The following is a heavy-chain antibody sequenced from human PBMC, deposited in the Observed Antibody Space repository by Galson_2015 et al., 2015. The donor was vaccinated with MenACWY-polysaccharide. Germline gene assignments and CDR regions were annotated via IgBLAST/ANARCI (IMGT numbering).Heavy chain of an antibody. CDR2: ISGRGGST. V-gene: IGHV3-23*01. D-gene: IGHD4-17*01. J-gene: IGHJ3*02. CDR3: AKERTTVDI. Sequence: SLRLSCAASGFTFSSYGMSWVRQAPGKGLEWVSGISGRGGSTYYADSVKGRFTISRDNSKNKLYLQMNSLRADDTAVYYCAKERTTVDIWGQGTMVTVSS. CDR1: GFTFSSYG.